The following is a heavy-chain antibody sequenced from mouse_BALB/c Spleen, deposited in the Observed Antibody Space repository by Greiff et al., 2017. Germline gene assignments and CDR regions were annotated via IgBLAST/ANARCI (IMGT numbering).Heavy chain of an antibody. D-gene: IGHD2-14*01. V-gene: IGHV14-1*02. J-gene: IGHJ1*01. CDR2: IDPENGNT. Sequence: VQLKQSGAELVRPGALVKLSCKASGFNIKDYYMHWVKQRPEQGLEWIGWIDPENGNTIYDPKFQGKASITADTSSNTAYLQLSSLTSEDTAVYYCARYVGYFDVWGAGTTVTVSS. CDR3: ARYVGYFDV. CDR1: GFNIKDYY.